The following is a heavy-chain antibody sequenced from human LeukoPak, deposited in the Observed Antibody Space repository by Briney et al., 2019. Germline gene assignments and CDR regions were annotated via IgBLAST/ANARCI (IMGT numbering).Heavy chain of an antibody. CDR2: IKQDGSEK. D-gene: IGHD5-24*01. V-gene: IGHV3-7*01. CDR3: ARVRGRWLQSGYFDY. Sequence: GGSPRLSCAASGFTFSSYWMSWVRQAPGKGLEWVANIKQDGSEKYYVDSVKGRFTISRDNAKNSLYLQMNSLRAEDTAVYYCARVRGRWLQSGYFDYWGQGTLVTVSS. CDR1: GFTFSSYW. J-gene: IGHJ4*02.